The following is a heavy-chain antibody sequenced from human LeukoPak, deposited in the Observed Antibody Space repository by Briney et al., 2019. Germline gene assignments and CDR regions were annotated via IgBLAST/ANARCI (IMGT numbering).Heavy chain of an antibody. CDR2: IYTSGST. CDR3: ARGSEYSSSPEYNWFDP. CDR1: GDSIRSYY. Sequence: SETLSLACTVSGDSIRSYYWSWIRQPAGKGLEWIGRIYTSGSTNDNPSLKSRVTMSIDTSENQFSLKLSSVTAADTAVYYCARGSEYSSSPEYNWFDPWGQGTLVTVSS. J-gene: IGHJ5*02. D-gene: IGHD6-6*01. V-gene: IGHV4-4*07.